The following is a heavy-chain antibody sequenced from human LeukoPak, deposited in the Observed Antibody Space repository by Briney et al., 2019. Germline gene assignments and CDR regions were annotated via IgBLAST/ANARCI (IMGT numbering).Heavy chain of an antibody. J-gene: IGHJ6*03. CDR2: IRYDGSNK. CDR3: AKEQLGYCSSTSCSYYYYYMDV. V-gene: IGHV3-30*02. D-gene: IGHD2-2*01. Sequence: GGSLRLSCAASGFTFSSYGMHWVRQAPGKGLEWVAFIRYDGSNKYYADSVKGRFTISRDNSKNTLYLQMNSLRAEDTAVYYCAKEQLGYCSSTSCSYYYYYMDVWGKGTTVTVSS. CDR1: GFTFSSYG.